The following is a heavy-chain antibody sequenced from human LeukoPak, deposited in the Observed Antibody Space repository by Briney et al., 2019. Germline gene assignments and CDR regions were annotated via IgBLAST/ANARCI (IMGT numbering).Heavy chain of an antibody. CDR3: AKDLHYYGSGSYAFDI. V-gene: IGHV3-66*01. D-gene: IGHD3-10*01. CDR1: GFTVSSNY. CDR2: IYSGGST. J-gene: IGHJ3*02. Sequence: GGSLRLSCAASGFTVSSNYMSWVRQAPGKGLEWVSVIYSGGSTYYADSVKGRFTISRDNSKNTLYLQMNSLRAEDTAVYYCAKDLHYYGSGSYAFDIWGQGTMVTVSS.